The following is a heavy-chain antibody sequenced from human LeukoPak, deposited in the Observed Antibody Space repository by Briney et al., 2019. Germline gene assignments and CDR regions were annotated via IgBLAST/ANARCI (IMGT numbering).Heavy chain of an antibody. Sequence: GGSLRLSCAASGFTFSSYWMSWVRQAPGKGLEWVANIKQDGSEKYYVDSVKGRFTISRDNAKNSLYLQMNSLRAEDTAVYYCARTKYSSSWYGDYWGQGTLVTVSS. CDR3: ARTKYSSSWYGDY. CDR1: GFTFSSYW. CDR2: IKQDGSEK. D-gene: IGHD6-13*01. V-gene: IGHV3-7*01. J-gene: IGHJ4*02.